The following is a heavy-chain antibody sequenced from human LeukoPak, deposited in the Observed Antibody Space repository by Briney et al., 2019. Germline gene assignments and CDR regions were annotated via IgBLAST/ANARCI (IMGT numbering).Heavy chain of an antibody. CDR3: AKIETFDYDTSGRHWLDS. V-gene: IGHV3-23*01. J-gene: IGHJ5*01. CDR1: GFTFSSHG. CDR2: ISPSGGIT. D-gene: IGHD3-16*01. Sequence: GGSLRLSCAASGFTFSSHGMNWVRQAPGKGLEWVSGISPSGGITYYTDSVKGRFTISRDNSKNTLYLQMNSLRTEDTAVYYCAKIETFDYDTSGRHWLDSWGQGTLVTVSS.